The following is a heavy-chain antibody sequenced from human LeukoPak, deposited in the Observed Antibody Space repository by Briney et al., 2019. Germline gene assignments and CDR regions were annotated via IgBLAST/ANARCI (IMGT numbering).Heavy chain of an antibody. Sequence: GESLKISCKGSGYSFTSYWIGWARQMPGKGLEWMGIIYPGDSDTRYSPSFQGQVTTSADKSISTAYLQWSSLKASDTAMYYCARLPHDADSSGWYYFDYWGQGTLVTVSS. CDR2: IYPGDSDT. D-gene: IGHD6-19*01. J-gene: IGHJ4*02. V-gene: IGHV5-51*01. CDR3: ARLPHDADSSGWYYFDY. CDR1: GYSFTSYW.